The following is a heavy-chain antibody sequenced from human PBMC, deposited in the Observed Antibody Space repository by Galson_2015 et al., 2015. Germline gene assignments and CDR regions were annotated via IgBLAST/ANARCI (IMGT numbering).Heavy chain of an antibody. CDR1: GFTFSSYG. CDR2: IWYDGSNK. Sequence: SLRLSCAASGFTFSSYGMHWVRQAPGKGLEWVAVIWYDGSNKYYADSVKGRFTISRDNSKNTLYLQMNSLRAEDTAVYYCARIAAAGERGVDYWGQGTLVTVSS. D-gene: IGHD6-13*01. J-gene: IGHJ4*02. V-gene: IGHV3-33*01. CDR3: ARIAAAGERGVDY.